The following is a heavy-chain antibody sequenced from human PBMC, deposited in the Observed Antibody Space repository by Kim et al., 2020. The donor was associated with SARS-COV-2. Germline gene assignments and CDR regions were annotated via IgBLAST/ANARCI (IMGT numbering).Heavy chain of an antibody. CDR1: GGSISSGGYY. Sequence: SETLSLTCTVSGGSISSGGYYWSWIRQHPGKGLEWIGYIYYSGSTYYNPSLKSRVTISVDTSKNQFSLKLSSVTAADTAVYYCARGPYGGNPHFDYWGQGTLVTVSS. CDR3: ARGPYGGNPHFDY. J-gene: IGHJ4*02. D-gene: IGHD4-17*01. V-gene: IGHV4-31*03. CDR2: IYYSGST.